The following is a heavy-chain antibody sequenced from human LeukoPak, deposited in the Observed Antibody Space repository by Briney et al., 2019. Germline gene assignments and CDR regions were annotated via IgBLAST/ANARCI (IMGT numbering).Heavy chain of an antibody. J-gene: IGHJ4*02. V-gene: IGHV4-34*01. D-gene: IGHD4-17*01. CDR1: GGSFSGYY. CDR3: ARGLTTVTTYFDY. CDR2: INHSGST. Sequence: SETLSLTCAVYGGSFSGYYWSWIRRPPGKGLEWIGEINHSGSTNYNPSLKSRVTISVDTSKNQFSLKLSSVTAADTAVYYCARGLTTVTTYFDYWGQGTLVTVSS.